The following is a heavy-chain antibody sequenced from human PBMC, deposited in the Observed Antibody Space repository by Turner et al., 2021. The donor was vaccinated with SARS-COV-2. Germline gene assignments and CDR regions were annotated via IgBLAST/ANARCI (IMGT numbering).Heavy chain of an antibody. CDR2: IYYSGST. CDR3: AGEEVVFRASHTLYYYGMDV. Sequence: QLQLQESGPGLVKPSETLSLTCTVSGGSLSSSSYYWGWIRQPPGKGREWIGSIYYSGSTYYNPSLKSRVTISVDTSKIQCSLKLSSVTAADTAVYYCAGEEVVFRASHTLYYYGMDVWGQGTTVTVS. CDR1: GGSLSSSSYY. V-gene: IGHV4-39*01. D-gene: IGHD3-22*01. J-gene: IGHJ6*02.